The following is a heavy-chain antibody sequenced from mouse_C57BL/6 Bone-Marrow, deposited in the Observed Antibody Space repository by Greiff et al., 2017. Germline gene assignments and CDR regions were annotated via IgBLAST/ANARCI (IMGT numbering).Heavy chain of an antibody. CDR2: FYPGSGSI. V-gene: IGHV1-62-2*01. J-gene: IGHJ3*01. D-gene: IGHD2-2*01. CDR3: ARHEDGYDEKPGFAY. Sequence: VQLQESGAELVKPGASVKLSCKASGYTFTEYTIHWVKQRSGQGLEWMGWFYPGSGSIKYNEKFKDKATLTADKSSSTVYMERSRLTSEDSAVYFCARHEDGYDEKPGFAYWGQGTLVTVSA. CDR1: GYTFTEYT.